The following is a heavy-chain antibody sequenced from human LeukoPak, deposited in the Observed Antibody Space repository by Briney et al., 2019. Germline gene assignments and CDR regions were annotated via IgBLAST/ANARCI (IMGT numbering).Heavy chain of an antibody. D-gene: IGHD2-2*01. CDR2: ISSDGSST. Sequence: GGSLRLPCAASGFTFSSYWMHWVRQAPGKGLVWVSRISSDGSSTSYADSVKGRFTVSRDNAKNTLYLQMNSLRAEDTAVYYCARPGYCSSTSCQQPDYWGQGTLVTVSS. J-gene: IGHJ4*02. CDR1: GFTFSSYW. V-gene: IGHV3-74*01. CDR3: ARPGYCSSTSCQQPDY.